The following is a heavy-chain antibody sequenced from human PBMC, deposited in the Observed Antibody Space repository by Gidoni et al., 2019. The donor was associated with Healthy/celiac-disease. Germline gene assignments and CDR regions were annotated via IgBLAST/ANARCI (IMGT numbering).Heavy chain of an antibody. V-gene: IGHV3-23*01. D-gene: IGHD2-15*01. CDR2: ISGSGGST. J-gene: IGHJ4*02. Sequence: EVQLLESGGGLVQPGGSLRLSCAASGFTFSSYAMSWVRQAPGKGLEWVSAISGSGGSTYYADSVKGRFTISRDNSKNTLYLQMNSLRAEDTAVYYCAKVCFGGGSCYSGDLDYWGQGTLVTVSS. CDR3: AKVCFGGGSCYSGDLDY. CDR1: GFTFSSYA.